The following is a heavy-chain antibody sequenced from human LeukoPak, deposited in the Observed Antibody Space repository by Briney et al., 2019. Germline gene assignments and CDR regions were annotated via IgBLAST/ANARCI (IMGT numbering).Heavy chain of an antibody. D-gene: IGHD3-22*01. Sequence: ASVKVSCKASGYTFTSYGISWVRQAPGQGLEWMGWISAYNGNTNYAQKLQGRVTMTTDTSTSTAYMELSGLRSEDTAVYYCARALGGYYYYDSSGYPYYFDYWGQGTLVTVSS. CDR3: ARALGGYYYYDSSGYPYYFDY. CDR1: GYTFTSYG. CDR2: ISAYNGNT. V-gene: IGHV1-18*01. J-gene: IGHJ4*02.